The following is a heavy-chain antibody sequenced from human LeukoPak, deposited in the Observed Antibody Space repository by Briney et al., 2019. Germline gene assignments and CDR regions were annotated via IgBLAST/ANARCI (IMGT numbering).Heavy chain of an antibody. V-gene: IGHV3-74*01. CDR3: AELGITMIGGV. J-gene: IGHJ6*04. CDR2: INTDGSST. CDR1: GFIFSSYW. Sequence: GGSLRLSCAASGFIFSSYWMHWVRQDPGKGLVWVSRINTDGSSTTYADSVKGRFTFSRDNAKNSLYLQMNSLRAEDTAVYYCAELGITMIGGVWGKGTTVTISS. D-gene: IGHD3-10*02.